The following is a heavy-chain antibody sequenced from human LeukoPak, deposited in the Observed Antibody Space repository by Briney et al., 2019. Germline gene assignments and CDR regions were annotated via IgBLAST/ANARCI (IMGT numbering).Heavy chain of an antibody. CDR2: ISSNGGST. CDR3: ARGIAAAVGAFDI. D-gene: IGHD6-13*01. J-gene: IGHJ3*02. Sequence: PGGSLRLSCAASGFTFSSYAMHWVRQAPGKGLEYVSAISSNGGSTYHANSVKGRFTISRDNSKNTLYLQMGSLRAEDMAVYYCARGIAAAVGAFDIRGQGTMVTVSS. CDR1: GFTFSSYA. V-gene: IGHV3-64*01.